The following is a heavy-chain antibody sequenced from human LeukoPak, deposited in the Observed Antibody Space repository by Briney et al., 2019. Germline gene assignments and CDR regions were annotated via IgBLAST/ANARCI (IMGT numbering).Heavy chain of an antibody. CDR3: ARDPGEAYYYGSGSDY. Sequence: ASVKVSCKASGYTFTSYGISWVRQAPGQGLEWMGWISAYNGNTNYAQKLQGRVTMTTDTSTSTAYMELRSLRSDDTAVYYCARDPGEAYYYGSGSDYWGQGTLVTVSS. V-gene: IGHV1-18*01. CDR2: ISAYNGNT. D-gene: IGHD3-10*01. CDR1: GYTFTSYG. J-gene: IGHJ4*02.